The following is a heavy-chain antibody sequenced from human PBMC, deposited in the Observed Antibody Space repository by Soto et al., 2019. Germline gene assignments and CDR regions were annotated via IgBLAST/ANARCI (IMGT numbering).Heavy chain of an antibody. J-gene: IGHJ4*02. Sequence: QVQLVQAGAEVKKPGASVKVSCKTSGYTFTNYGISWVRQAPVQGLEWMGWITVYNGNTNYAQNLQGRVTLTTETSKSTAYMELRSLISDDTAVYYCASGRVRASASPFDYWGQGTLVTVSS. CDR2: ITVYNGNT. D-gene: IGHD2-15*01. CDR3: ASGRVRASASPFDY. CDR1: GYTFTNYG. V-gene: IGHV1-18*01.